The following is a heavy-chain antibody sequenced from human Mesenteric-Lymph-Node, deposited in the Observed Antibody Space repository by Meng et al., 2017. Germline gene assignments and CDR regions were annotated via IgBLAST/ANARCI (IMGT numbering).Heavy chain of an antibody. Sequence: SETLSLTCTVSGGSVSSGSYYWSWIRQPPGKGLEWIGYIYYSGSTNYNPSLKSRVTISVDTSKNQFSLKLGSVTAADTAVYYCASDGSGSYNYYYYYGMDVWGQGTTVTVSS. J-gene: IGHJ6*01. CDR1: GGSVSSGSYY. D-gene: IGHD1-26*01. CDR2: IYYSGST. V-gene: IGHV4-61*01. CDR3: ASDGSGSYNYYYYYGMDV.